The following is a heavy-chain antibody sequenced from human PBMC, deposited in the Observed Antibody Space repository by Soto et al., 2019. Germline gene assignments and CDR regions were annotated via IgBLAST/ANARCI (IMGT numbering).Heavy chain of an antibody. CDR3: ARYYSEAVVGYTLDN. CDR1: GVSISSNY. Sequence: SDTLSLTCTFSGVSISSNYWTWIRQPPGKGLEWIGYVYNSGSTNYNPSLKSRVTISEDTSKSQFSLKVNSMTAADTAVYYCARYYSEAVVGYTLDNWGQG. CDR2: VYNSGST. D-gene: IGHD1-26*01. J-gene: IGHJ4*02. V-gene: IGHV4-59*07.